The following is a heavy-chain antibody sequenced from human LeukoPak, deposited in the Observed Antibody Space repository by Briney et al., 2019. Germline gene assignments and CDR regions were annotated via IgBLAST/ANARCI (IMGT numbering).Heavy chain of an antibody. CDR2: INHSGST. V-gene: IGHV4-34*01. J-gene: IGHJ5*02. CDR1: GGSFSGYY. D-gene: IGHD6-13*01. CDR3: ARGLGSSSWYQRGRFDP. Sequence: PSETLSLTCAVYGGSFSGYYWSWIRQPPGKGLEWIGEINHSGSTNYNPSLKSRVTISVDTSKNQFSLKLSSVTAADTAVYYCARGLGSSSWYQRGRFDPWGQGTLVTVSS.